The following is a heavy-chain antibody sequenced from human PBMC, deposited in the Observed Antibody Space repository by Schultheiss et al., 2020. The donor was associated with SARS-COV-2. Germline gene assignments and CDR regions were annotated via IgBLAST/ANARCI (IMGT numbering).Heavy chain of an antibody. CDR3: ARTPYGMDV. Sequence: SETLSLTCAVYGGSFSGYYWSWIRQPPGKGLEWIGEINHSGSTNYNPSLKSRVTISVDTSKNQFSLKLSSVTAADTAVYYCARTPYGMDVWGQGTTVTVPS. CDR1: GGSFSGYY. CDR2: INHSGST. V-gene: IGHV4-34*01. J-gene: IGHJ6*02.